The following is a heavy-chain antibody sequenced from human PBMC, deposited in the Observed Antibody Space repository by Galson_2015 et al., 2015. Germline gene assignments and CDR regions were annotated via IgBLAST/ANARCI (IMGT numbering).Heavy chain of an antibody. Sequence: TLSLTCTVSGGSISSGGYYWSWIRQHPGKGLEWIGYIYYSGSTYYNPSLKSRVTISVDTSKNQLSLKLSSVTAADTAVYYCARESMQRLVPAAVMYYYYYMDVWGKGTTVTVSS. CDR2: IYYSGST. D-gene: IGHD2-2*01. V-gene: IGHV4-31*03. CDR3: ARESMQRLVPAAVMYYYYYMDV. CDR1: GGSISSGGYY. J-gene: IGHJ6*03.